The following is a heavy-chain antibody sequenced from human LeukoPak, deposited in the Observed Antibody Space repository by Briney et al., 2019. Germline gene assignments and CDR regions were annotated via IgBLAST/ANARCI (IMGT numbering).Heavy chain of an antibody. V-gene: IGHV4-59*08. D-gene: IGHD6-13*01. CDR1: GGSISSYY. Sequence: PSETLSLTCTASGGSISSYYWSWIRQPPGKGLEWIGYIYYSGSTNYNPSLKSRVTISVDTSKNQFSLKLSSVTAADTAVYYCARHHPIAAADPFLDYWGQGTLVTVSS. CDR2: IYYSGST. J-gene: IGHJ4*02. CDR3: ARHHPIAAADPFLDY.